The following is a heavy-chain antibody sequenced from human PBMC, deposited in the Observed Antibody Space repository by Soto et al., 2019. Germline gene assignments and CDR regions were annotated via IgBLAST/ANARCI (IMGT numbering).Heavy chain of an antibody. D-gene: IGHD5-12*01. CDR1: GYTXNSYG. J-gene: IGHJ4*02. CDR2: ISAYNGNT. V-gene: IGHV1-18*04. CDR3: ARGAPRMATTDY. Sequence: SXKVSYKASGYTXNSYGIGLVRQAPGQGLGWMGWISAYNGNTNYAKKLQVIFTISTYTSTSTAYMDLRSLRSDDTAVYYFARGAPRMATTDYWGQGTLVTAS.